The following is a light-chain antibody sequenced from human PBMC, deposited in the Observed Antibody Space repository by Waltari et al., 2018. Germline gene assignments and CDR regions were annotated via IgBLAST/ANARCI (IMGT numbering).Light chain of an antibody. CDR2: YAS. CDR3: QQYNTAPYI. V-gene: IGKV1-16*01. J-gene: IGKJ2*01. Sequence: DIQMTQSPSSLSASVGDTVTITCRASQGISSYLAWYQQKPGKAPKPLIYYASNLESGVPSRFSGSGSGTEFTLTISSLQPEDFATYYCQQYNTAPYIFGQRTKVEIK. CDR1: QGISSY.